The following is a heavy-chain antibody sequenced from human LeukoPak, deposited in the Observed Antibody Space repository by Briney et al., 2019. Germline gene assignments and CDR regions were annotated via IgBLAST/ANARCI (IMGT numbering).Heavy chain of an antibody. CDR2: IYQSGST. CDR3: ARDSYYDNSGEGAFDI. J-gene: IGHJ3*02. CDR1: GDSINSGGSY. D-gene: IGHD3-22*01. V-gene: IGHV4-30-2*01. Sequence: SETLSLTCTVSGDSINSGGSYWSWIRQPPGKGLEWIGYIYQSGSTSYNPSLQRRVTISIDRSKNQFSLKLSSVTAADTAVYYCARDSYYDNSGEGAFDIWGQGTMVTVSA.